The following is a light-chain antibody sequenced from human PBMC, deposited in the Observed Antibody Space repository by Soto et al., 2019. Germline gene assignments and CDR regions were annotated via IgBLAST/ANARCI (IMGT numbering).Light chain of an antibody. J-gene: IGKJ3*01. V-gene: IGKV1-33*01. CDR1: QDIHQY. Sequence: DIRMTQSPSSLSASVGDRVTITCQASQDIHQYLNWYQQKPGKPPNLLIYGASTLETGVPSRFSGRGSGTYFTFTISTLQPEDIATYYCQQHEDFPLTFGPGTTVDI. CDR2: GAS. CDR3: QQHEDFPLT.